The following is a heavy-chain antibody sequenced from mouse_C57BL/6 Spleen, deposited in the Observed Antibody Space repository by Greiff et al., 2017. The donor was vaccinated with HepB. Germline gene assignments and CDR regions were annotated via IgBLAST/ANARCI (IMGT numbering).Heavy chain of an antibody. CDR3: AREDYGSSYGYFDV. V-gene: IGHV1-19*01. Sequence: VQLQQSGPVLVKPGASVKMSCKASGYTFTDYYMNWVKQSHGKSLEWIGVINPYNGGTSYNQKFKGKATLTVDKSSSTAYMELNSLTSEDSAVYYCAREDYGSSYGYFDVWGTGTTATVSS. CDR1: GYTFTDYY. D-gene: IGHD1-1*01. CDR2: INPYNGGT. J-gene: IGHJ1*03.